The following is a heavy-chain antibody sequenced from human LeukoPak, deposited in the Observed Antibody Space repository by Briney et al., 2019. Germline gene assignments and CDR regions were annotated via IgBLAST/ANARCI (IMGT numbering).Heavy chain of an antibody. CDR1: GFTFSSYA. J-gene: IGHJ4*02. V-gene: IGHV3-23*01. D-gene: IGHD2-21*02. CDR3: AKDQGIAVVTDYFDY. CDR2: ISGSGGST. Sequence: PGGSLRLSCAASGFTFSSYAMSWVRQAPGKGLEWVSAISGSGGSTYYADSVKGRFTISRDNSKNTLYLQMNSLRAEDTAVYYCAKDQGIAVVTDYFDYWGQGTLVTVSS.